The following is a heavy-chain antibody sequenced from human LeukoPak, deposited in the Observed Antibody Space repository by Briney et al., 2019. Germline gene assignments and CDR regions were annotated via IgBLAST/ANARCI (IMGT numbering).Heavy chain of an antibody. V-gene: IGHV3-74*01. J-gene: IGHJ4*02. D-gene: IGHD1-26*01. CDR3: ARGKVGARPDY. CDR2: INSDGSSI. Sequence: PGGSLRLSCAASGFTFSSYWMHWVRQAPGKGLVWVSRINSDGSSISYADSVKGRFTISRDNAKNTLYMQMNSLRAEDTAVYYCARGKVGARPDYWGQGTLVTVSS. CDR1: GFTFSSYW.